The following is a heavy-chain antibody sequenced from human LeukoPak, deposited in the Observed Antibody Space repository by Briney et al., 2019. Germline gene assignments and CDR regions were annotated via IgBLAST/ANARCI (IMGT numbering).Heavy chain of an antibody. CDR2: ISSSSSYI. D-gene: IGHD3-22*01. CDR3: YLYDSSGTFDY. J-gene: IGHJ4*02. V-gene: IGHV3-21*01. CDR1: GFTFSSYG. Sequence: PGGSLRLSCAASGFTFSSYGMSWVRQAPGKGLEWVSSISSSSSYIYYADSVKGRFTISRDNAKNSLYLQMNSLRAEDTAVYYCYLYDSSGTFDYWGQGTLVTVSS.